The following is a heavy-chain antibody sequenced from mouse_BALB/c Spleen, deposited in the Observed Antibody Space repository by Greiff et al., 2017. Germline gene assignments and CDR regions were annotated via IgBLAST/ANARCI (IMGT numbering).Heavy chain of an antibody. CDR2: IYPGDGDT. CDR1: GYAFTSYC. J-gene: IGHJ1*01. D-gene: IGHD2-1*01. V-gene: IGHV1-80*01. Sequence: QVQLQQSGAELVRPGSSVKISCKASGYAFTSYCMNWVKQRPGQGLEWIGQIYPGDGDTNYNGKFKGKATLTADKSSSTAYMQLSSLTSEDSAVCCCGTAGNYYVMDDWGEGTTVTVSS. CDR3: GTAGNYYVMDD.